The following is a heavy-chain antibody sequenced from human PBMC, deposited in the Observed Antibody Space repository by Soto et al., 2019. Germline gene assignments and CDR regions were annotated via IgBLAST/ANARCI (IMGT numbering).Heavy chain of an antibody. Sequence: QVQLVQSGAEVQTPGSSVKVSCKAPGGTFSSYAISWVRQAPGQGLEWMGGIIPIFGTAKYGQKFQGRVTITADESTSTGYMELSSLRSEDTAVYYCARSQGGSSSLDIYYYYYYGMDVWGQGTTVTVSS. D-gene: IGHD2-15*01. CDR2: IIPIFGTA. J-gene: IGHJ6*02. CDR3: ARSQGGSSSLDIYYYYYYGMDV. V-gene: IGHV1-69*01. CDR1: GGTFSSYA.